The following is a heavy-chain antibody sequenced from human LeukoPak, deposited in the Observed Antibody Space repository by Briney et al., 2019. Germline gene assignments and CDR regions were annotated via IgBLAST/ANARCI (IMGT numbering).Heavy chain of an antibody. V-gene: IGHV2-5*02. CDR3: AHRRSYSITRNWANYDY. CDR1: GFSITTSGVG. D-gene: IGHD5-18*01. Sequence: SGPTLVNPTRSLTLTCSFSGFSITTSGVGVGWIRQPRGKALEWLALIYWDDDKRYSPSLRSRLTITKDTSRNQVVLTMTNMDPVDTATYYCAHRRSYSITRNWANYDYWGQGILVTVSS. J-gene: IGHJ4*02. CDR2: IYWDDDK.